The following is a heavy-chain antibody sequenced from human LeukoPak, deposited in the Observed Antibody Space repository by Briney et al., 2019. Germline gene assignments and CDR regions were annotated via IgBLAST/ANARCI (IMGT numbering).Heavy chain of an antibody. CDR1: GFTFSDYY. Sequence: GGSLRLSCAASGFTFSDYYMSWIRQAPGKGLEWVSYISSSGSTIYYADSVKGRFTISRDNAKNSLYPQMNSLRAGDTAVYYCARVDIVVSVDYWGQGTLVTVSS. CDR3: ARVDIVVSVDY. V-gene: IGHV3-11*01. D-gene: IGHD2-2*03. J-gene: IGHJ4*02. CDR2: ISSSGSTI.